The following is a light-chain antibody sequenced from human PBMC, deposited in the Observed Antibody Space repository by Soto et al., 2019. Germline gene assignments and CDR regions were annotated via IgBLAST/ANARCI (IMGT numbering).Light chain of an antibody. Sequence: QSVLAQPRSASGATGQRVTIHCSGSSSNIGSNTVNWYQQLPGTAPKLLIYSNNQRPSGVPDRFSGSKSGTSASLAISGLQSEDEADYYCAAWDDSLNGFYVFGTGTKVTVL. V-gene: IGLV1-44*01. J-gene: IGLJ1*01. CDR2: SNN. CDR1: SSNIGSNT. CDR3: AAWDDSLNGFYV.